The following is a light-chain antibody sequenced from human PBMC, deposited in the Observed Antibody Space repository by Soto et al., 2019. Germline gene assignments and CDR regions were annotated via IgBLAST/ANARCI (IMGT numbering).Light chain of an antibody. CDR2: AAS. V-gene: IGKV1-9*01. Sequence: EIQMTQSPSTLSASVGDRVTITCRASQGISTYLAWYQQEPGKAPKLLIYAASTLQSGVPSRFSGSGSGTEFTLTISSLQPEDFATYYCQQLNHYPSAFGGGTKVDI. CDR3: QQLNHYPSA. J-gene: IGKJ4*01. CDR1: QGISTY.